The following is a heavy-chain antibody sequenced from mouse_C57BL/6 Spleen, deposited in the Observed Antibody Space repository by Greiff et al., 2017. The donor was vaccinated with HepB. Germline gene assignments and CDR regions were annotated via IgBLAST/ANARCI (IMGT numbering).Heavy chain of an antibody. V-gene: IGHV1-80*01. CDR1: GYAFSSYW. Sequence: VQRVESGAELVKPGASVKISCKASGYAFSSYWMNWVKQRPGKGLEWIGQIYPGDGDTNYNGKFKGKATLTADKSSSTAYMQLSSLTSEDSAVYFCARRGSSGYVAMDYWGQGTSVTVSS. CDR3: ARRGSSGYVAMDY. J-gene: IGHJ4*01. D-gene: IGHD3-2*02. CDR2: IYPGDGDT.